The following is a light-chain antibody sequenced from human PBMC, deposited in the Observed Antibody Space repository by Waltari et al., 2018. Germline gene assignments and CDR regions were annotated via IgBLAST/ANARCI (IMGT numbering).Light chain of an antibody. CDR2: AAS. CDR1: QTISSY. V-gene: IGKV1-39*01. J-gene: IGKJ5*01. Sequence: DIQMTQSPSSLSASVGDRVTITCRASQTISSYLIWYQQKPGKAPKFLIYAASSLRSGVPSRFSGSRSGTEFTLTISSLQPEDFATYYCQQTFSTQTTFGQGTRLELK. CDR3: QQTFSTQTT.